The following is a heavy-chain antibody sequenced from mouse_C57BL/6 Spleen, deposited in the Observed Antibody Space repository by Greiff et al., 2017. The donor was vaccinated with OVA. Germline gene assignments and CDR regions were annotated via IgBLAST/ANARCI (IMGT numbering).Heavy chain of an antibody. D-gene: IGHD1-1*01. CDR2: INYDGSST. Sequence: EVMLVESEGGLVQPGSSMKLSCTASGFTFSDYYMDWVRQVPEKGLEWVANINYDGSSTYYLDSLKSRFIISRDNAKNILYLQMSSLKSEDTATYYCARDLLRQRYFDVWGTGTTVTVSS. J-gene: IGHJ1*03. V-gene: IGHV5-16*01. CDR1: GFTFSDYY. CDR3: ARDLLRQRYFDV.